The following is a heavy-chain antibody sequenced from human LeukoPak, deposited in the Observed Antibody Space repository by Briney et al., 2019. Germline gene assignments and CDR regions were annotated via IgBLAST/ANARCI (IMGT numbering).Heavy chain of an antibody. CDR1: GFTFSGYW. D-gene: IGHD6-19*01. CDR2: IKQDGSEK. J-gene: IGHJ4*02. Sequence: GGSLRLSCAASGFTFSGYWMSWVRQAPGKELEWVANIKQDGSEKYYVDSVKGRFTISRDKAKNSLYLQVNSLRAEDTAVYYCASPYSRGWPRDGGRGTLVTVS. CDR3: ASPYSRGWPRD. V-gene: IGHV3-7*03.